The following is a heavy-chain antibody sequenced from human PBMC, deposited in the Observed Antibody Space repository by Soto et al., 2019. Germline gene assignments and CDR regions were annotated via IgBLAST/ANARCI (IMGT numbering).Heavy chain of an antibody. CDR2: IWYDGSNK. D-gene: IGHD2-21*01. J-gene: IGHJ5*02. Sequence: GGSLRLSCAASGFTFSSYGMHWVRQAPGKGLEWVAVIWYDGSNKYYADSVKGRFTISKDNSKNTLYLQMNSLRAEDTAVYYCARDLSRDRIPGFDPWGQGTLVTVSS. V-gene: IGHV3-33*01. CDR3: ARDLSRDRIPGFDP. CDR1: GFTFSSYG.